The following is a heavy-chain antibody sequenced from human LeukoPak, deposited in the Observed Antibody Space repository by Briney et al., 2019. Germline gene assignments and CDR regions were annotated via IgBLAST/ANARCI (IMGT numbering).Heavy chain of an antibody. J-gene: IGHJ4*02. CDR3: ARDLDYGEKSEDY. Sequence: GASVKVSCKASGFTFINYYMHWVRQAPGQGLEWLGIINLSGGSTHYPQKFQDRVTMTGDTSTSTVYMELSSLRSEDTAVYYCARDLDYGEKSEDYWGQGTLVTVSS. CDR2: INLSGGST. D-gene: IGHD4/OR15-4a*01. V-gene: IGHV1-46*01. CDR1: GFTFINYY.